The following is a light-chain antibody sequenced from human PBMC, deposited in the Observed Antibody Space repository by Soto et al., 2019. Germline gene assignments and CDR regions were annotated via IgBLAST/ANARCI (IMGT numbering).Light chain of an antibody. CDR1: QSVSSN. J-gene: IGKJ2*02. CDR3: QQYNNWPGT. Sequence: EIVMTQSPATLSVSPGERATLSCRASQSVSSNLAWYQQKPGQAPRLLIYGASTRATGIPARFSGSGSGTEFTLTISSQQSEDFAVYYCQQYNNWPGTFGQGTKLEIK. CDR2: GAS. V-gene: IGKV3-15*01.